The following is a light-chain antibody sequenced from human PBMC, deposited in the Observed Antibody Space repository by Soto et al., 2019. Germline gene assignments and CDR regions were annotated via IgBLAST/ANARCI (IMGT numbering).Light chain of an antibody. V-gene: IGKV3-20*01. Sequence: EIVLTQSPGTLSLSPGKRATLSCRASQSISSSYLAWYQQRPGQAPRLLIYGASSRATGIPDRFSGSGSGTEFTLTISRLEPEDFAVYYCQQYGRSRTFGQGTKVDIK. CDR3: QQYGRSRT. CDR2: GAS. J-gene: IGKJ1*01. CDR1: QSISSSY.